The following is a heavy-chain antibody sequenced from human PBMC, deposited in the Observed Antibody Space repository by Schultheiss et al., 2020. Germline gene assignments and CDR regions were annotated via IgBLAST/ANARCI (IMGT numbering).Heavy chain of an antibody. D-gene: IGHD2-2*01. CDR1: GGFINSYY. Sequence: SETLSLTCTVSGGFINSYYWSWIRQPPGKGLEWIGYIYYSGSTNYNPSLKSRVTISVDTSKNQFSLKLSSVTAADTAVYYCAREVPLNWFDPWGQGTLVTVSS. J-gene: IGHJ5*02. CDR3: AREVPLNWFDP. CDR2: IYYSGST. V-gene: IGHV4-59*01.